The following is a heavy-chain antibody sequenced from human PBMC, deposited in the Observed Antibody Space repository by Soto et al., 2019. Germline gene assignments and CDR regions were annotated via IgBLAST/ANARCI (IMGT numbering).Heavy chain of an antibody. J-gene: IGHJ4*01. CDR1: GFTISTYA. V-gene: IGHV3-23*01. CDR3: TTDSYFTLKLVRFDY. D-gene: IGHD3-22*01. Sequence: PGGSLRLSCEASGFTISTYAMSWVRQAPGKGMEWVSAISGSGGSTYYADSVKGRFTISRDNSKNTLYLQMNSLKTEDTAVYYCTTDSYFTLKLVRFDYWGLGTLVTVSS. CDR2: ISGSGGST.